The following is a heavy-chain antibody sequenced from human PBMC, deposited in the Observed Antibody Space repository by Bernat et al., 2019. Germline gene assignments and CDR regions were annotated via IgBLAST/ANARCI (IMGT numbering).Heavy chain of an antibody. CDR3: ARGGSAWVG. J-gene: IGHJ4*02. Sequence: QVQLVQSGAEVKKPGASVKVSCKASGYTFTDYTIHWVRQAPGQGLGWMGWINAGNGDTRYSQKFQGRVTITRDTSATTVFMELISLRSEDTAVYYCARGGSAWVGWGQGTLVTVSS. CDR2: INAGNGDT. V-gene: IGHV1-3*01. CDR1: GYTFTDYT. D-gene: IGHD6-19*01.